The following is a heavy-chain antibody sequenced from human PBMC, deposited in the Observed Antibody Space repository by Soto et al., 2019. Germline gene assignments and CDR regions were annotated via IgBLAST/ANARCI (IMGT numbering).Heavy chain of an antibody. CDR3: ARGISSGPTRPSDPYYYYGMDV. J-gene: IGHJ6*02. CDR2: IGTAGDT. Sequence: GGSLRLSCAASGFTFSSYDMHWVRQATGKGLEWVSAIGTAGDTYYPGSVKGRFTISRENAKNSLYLQMNSLRAGDTAVYYCARGISSGPTRPSDPYYYYGMDVWGQGTTVTVSS. D-gene: IGHD3-22*01. V-gene: IGHV3-13*04. CDR1: GFTFSSYD.